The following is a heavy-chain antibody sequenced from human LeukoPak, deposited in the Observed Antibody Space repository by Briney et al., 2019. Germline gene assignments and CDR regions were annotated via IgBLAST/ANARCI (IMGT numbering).Heavy chain of an antibody. J-gene: IGHJ4*02. Sequence: ASVKVSCKASGYKFTGSYVHCVRQAPGQGLEWMGWISPNRDDTNYAPKFQGRVTMTRDTSIGTAYMELSSLRSDDTAVYYCARGNVDGDDFDYWGQGTLVTVSS. D-gene: IGHD4-17*01. V-gene: IGHV1-2*02. CDR3: ARGNVDGDDFDY. CDR1: GYKFTGSY. CDR2: ISPNRDDT.